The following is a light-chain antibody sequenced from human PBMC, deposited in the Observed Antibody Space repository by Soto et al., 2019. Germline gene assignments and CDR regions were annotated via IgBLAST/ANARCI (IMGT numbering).Light chain of an antibody. J-gene: IGLJ1*01. Sequence: QSVLTQPASVSGSPGQSITISCTGTSSDVGSYNLVSWYQQHPGRAPKLMIYEVSKRPSGVSNRFSGSKSGNTASLTISELQAEDEADYYCCSYAGSSTPSYVFGTGTKVTVL. CDR2: EVS. CDR3: CSYAGSSTPSYV. CDR1: SSDVGSYNL. V-gene: IGLV2-23*02.